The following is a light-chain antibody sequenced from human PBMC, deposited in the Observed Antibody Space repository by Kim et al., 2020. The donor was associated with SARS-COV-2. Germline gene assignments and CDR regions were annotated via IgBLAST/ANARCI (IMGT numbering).Light chain of an antibody. Sequence: GQKVTSSCSGSSSNSGNNDVTWYQQVPGTAPKLLVCDNNKRPSGIPDRSSGSSAGTSATLGIAGLQTGDEADYYCGTWDSSLSAGVFGGGTQLTVL. CDR2: DNN. CDR3: GTWDSSLSAGV. V-gene: IGLV1-51*01. J-gene: IGLJ3*02. CDR1: SSNSGNND.